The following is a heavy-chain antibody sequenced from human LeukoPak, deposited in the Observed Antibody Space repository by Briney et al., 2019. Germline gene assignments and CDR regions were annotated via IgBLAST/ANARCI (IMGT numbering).Heavy chain of an antibody. CDR2: IYYSGST. CDR1: GGSISSGDYY. J-gene: IGHJ4*02. V-gene: IGHV4-30-4*01. Sequence: SETLSLTCTVSGGSISSGDYYWSWIRQPPGQGLEWIGYIYYSGSTYYNPSLKSRVTISVDTSKNQFSLKLSSVTAADTAVYYCARGAPNDFWSDPPVPYFDYWGQGTLVTVSS. D-gene: IGHD3-3*01. CDR3: ARGAPNDFWSDPPVPYFDY.